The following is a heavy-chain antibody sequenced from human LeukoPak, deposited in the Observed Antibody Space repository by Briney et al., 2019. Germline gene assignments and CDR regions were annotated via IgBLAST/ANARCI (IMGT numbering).Heavy chain of an antibody. CDR1: GFTFSSYA. CDR3: AREDSSTFDY. CDR2: ISYDGSNK. J-gene: IGHJ4*02. V-gene: IGHV3-30-3*01. D-gene: IGHD6-13*01. Sequence: GGSLRLSCAASGFTFSSYAMHWVRQAPGKGLEWVAVISYDGSNKYYADSVKGRFTISGDNSKNTLYLQMNSLRAEDTAVYYCAREDSSTFDYWGQGTLVTVSS.